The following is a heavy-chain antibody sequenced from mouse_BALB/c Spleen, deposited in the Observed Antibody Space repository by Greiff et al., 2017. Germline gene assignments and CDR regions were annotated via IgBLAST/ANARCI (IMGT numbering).Heavy chain of an antibody. V-gene: IGHV1S127*01. CDR3: TRSGGNYGKGYFDY. CDR1: GYTFTSYW. J-gene: IGHJ2*01. CDR2: IDPSDSYT. Sequence: QVQLQQPGAELVKPGASVKMSCKASGYTFTSYWMHWVKQRPGQGLEWIGVIDPSDSYTSYNQKFKGKATLTVDTSSSTAYMQLSSLTSEDSAVYYCTRSGGNYGKGYFDYWGQGTTLTVSS. D-gene: IGHD2-1*01.